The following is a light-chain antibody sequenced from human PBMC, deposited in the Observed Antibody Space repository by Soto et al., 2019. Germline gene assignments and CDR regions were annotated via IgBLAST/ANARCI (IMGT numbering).Light chain of an antibody. CDR2: GAS. CDR3: QNYNRAPWT. V-gene: IGKV1-27*01. CDR1: QGISNY. Sequence: DIQMTQSPSSLSASVGDRVTITCRASQGISNYLAWYQQKPGEDPKLLIYGASTLESGVPSRFSGSRSGTDFTLTISSLQTEDVATYYCQNYNRAPWTFGQGTKVEIK. J-gene: IGKJ1*01.